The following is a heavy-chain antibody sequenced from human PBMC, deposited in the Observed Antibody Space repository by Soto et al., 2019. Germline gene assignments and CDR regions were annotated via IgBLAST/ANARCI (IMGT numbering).Heavy chain of an antibody. V-gene: IGHV4-59*08. CDR1: GGSISNFY. Sequence: SETLSLTCTVSGGSISNFYWSWIRQPPGKGLEWIGYVYYTGSTSYNPSLKRRVTFSADSSRGQFSLGLNSVTAADPAVYYCARTILGPDLLADSFVDYYYYMDGSRQGTTVTVSS. CDR3: ARTILGPDLLADSFVDYYYYMDG. CDR2: VYYTGST. D-gene: IGHD3-9*01. J-gene: IGHJ6*03.